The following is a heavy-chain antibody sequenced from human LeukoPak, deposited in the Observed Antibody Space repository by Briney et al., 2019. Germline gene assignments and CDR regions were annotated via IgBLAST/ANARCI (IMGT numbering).Heavy chain of an antibody. Sequence: GGSLRLSCAASGFTYDDYAMHWVRQAPGKGLEWVSLISWDGGSTYYADSVKGRFTISRDNSKNSLYLQVNSLRAEDTALYYCAKESPPYDFWSGYYTRGYFDYWGQGTLVTVSS. CDR1: GFTYDDYA. V-gene: IGHV3-43D*04. CDR3: AKESPPYDFWSGYYTRGYFDY. D-gene: IGHD3-3*01. J-gene: IGHJ4*02. CDR2: ISWDGGST.